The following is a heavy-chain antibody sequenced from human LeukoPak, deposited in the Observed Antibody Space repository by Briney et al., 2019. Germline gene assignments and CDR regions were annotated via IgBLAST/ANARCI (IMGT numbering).Heavy chain of an antibody. D-gene: IGHD1-26*01. CDR1: GSTFSSFG. V-gene: IGHV3-30*02. CDR3: AKANRGSYYGLGDYFDY. CDR2: IRYDGSDK. J-gene: IGHJ4*02. Sequence: GGSLRLSCAASGSTFSSFGMHWVRQAPGKGLVWVAFIRYDGSDKYYAESVKGRFTISRDNSKNTLYLQMNSLRTEDTAVYYCAKANRGSYYGLGDYFDYWGQGTLVTVSS.